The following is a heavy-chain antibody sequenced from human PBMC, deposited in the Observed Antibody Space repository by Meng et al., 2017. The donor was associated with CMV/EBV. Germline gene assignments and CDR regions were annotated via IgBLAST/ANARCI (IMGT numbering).Heavy chain of an antibody. CDR2: ISSSSSYR. CDR1: VSTFSSYS. D-gene: IGHD1-26*01. CDR3: AREGSYSPRTSGYAFDI. V-gene: IGHV3-21*03. Sequence: LTRAASVSTFSSYSMNWVRQAPGKGLEWVSSISSSSSYRYYADSVKGRFTNSRDNAKNSLYLQINSLRAKNTAVYYCAREGSYSPRTSGYAFDIWGQGTMVTVSS. J-gene: IGHJ3*02.